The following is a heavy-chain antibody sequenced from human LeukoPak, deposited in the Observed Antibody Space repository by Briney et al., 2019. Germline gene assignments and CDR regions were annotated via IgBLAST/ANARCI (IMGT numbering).Heavy chain of an antibody. J-gene: IGHJ4*02. CDR2: INPNSGGT. CDR3: ARDRDGVVTADY. Sequence: ASVKVSCKASGYTFTSYYMHWVRQAPGQGLEWMGWINPNSGGTNYAQKFQGRVTMTRDTSISTAYMELSRLRSDDTAVYYCARDRDGVVTADYWGQGTLVTVSS. D-gene: IGHD3-3*01. CDR1: GYTFTSYY. V-gene: IGHV1-2*02.